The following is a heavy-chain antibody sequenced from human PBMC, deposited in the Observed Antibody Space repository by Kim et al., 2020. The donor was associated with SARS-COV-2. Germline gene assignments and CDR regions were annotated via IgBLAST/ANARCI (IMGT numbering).Heavy chain of an antibody. D-gene: IGHD3-22*01. J-gene: IGHJ3*02. CDR2: SNAGNGNT. CDR3: ARDCRGRGSSGYYTTVSAFDI. CDR1: GYTGTSYA. Sequence: ASVKVSCKASGYTGTSYAMHWVRQAPGQRLEWMGWSNAGNGNTTYSQKFQGRVTITRDTSASTAYMELSSLRSEDTAVYYCARDCRGRGSSGYYTTVSAFDIWGHEKMVTVSS. V-gene: IGHV1-3*01.